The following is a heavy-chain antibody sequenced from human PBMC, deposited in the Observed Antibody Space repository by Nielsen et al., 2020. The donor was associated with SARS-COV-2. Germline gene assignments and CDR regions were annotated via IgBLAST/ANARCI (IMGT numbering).Heavy chain of an antibody. D-gene: IGHD6-13*01. CDR1: GFTFSSYA. CDR3: VKDPHGSSWYGDAFDI. J-gene: IGHJ3*02. CDR2: ISSNGGST. Sequence: GSLKISCSASGFTFSSYAMHWVRQAPGKGLEYVSAISSNGGSTYYADSVKGRFTISRDNSKNTLYLQMSSLRAEDTAVYYCVKDPHGSSWYGDAFDIWGQGTMVTVSS. V-gene: IGHV3-64D*06.